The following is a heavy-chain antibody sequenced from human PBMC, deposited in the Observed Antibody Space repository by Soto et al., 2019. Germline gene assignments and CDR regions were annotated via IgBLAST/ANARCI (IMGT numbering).Heavy chain of an antibody. J-gene: IGHJ6*02. CDR2: MNPNSGAT. CDR1: GYTFLGYE. D-gene: IGHD2-2*01. Sequence: ASVKVSCKASGYTFLGYEIHWVRQAPGQGLEYMGWMNPNSGATRNAQKFQGRVTMTRDTSISTAYMELSSLTSDDTAVYYCVRSSRARGSVPIAPWGQGTTVTVSS. CDR3: VRSSRARGSVPIAP. V-gene: IGHV1-2*02.